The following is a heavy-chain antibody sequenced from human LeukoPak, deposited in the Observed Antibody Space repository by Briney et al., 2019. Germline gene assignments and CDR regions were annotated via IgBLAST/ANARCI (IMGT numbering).Heavy chain of an antibody. CDR3: ARHRRGEWVWLGRGEMDV. D-gene: IGHD3-10*01. CDR1: GGSISSSNW. V-gene: IGHV4-4*02. CDR2: IYHSGST. Sequence: KPSGTLSLTCAVSGGSISSSNWWSWVRQPPGKGLEWIGEIYHSGSTNYNPSLKSRVTISVDKSKNQFSLKLSSVTAADTAVYYCARHRRGEWVWLGRGEMDVWGQGTTVTVSS. J-gene: IGHJ6*02.